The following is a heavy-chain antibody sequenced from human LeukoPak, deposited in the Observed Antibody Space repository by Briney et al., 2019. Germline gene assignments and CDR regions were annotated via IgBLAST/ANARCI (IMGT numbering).Heavy chain of an antibody. V-gene: IGHV1-69*13. CDR3: ARETDGYRFDY. J-gene: IGHJ4*02. CDR1: GGTFSSYA. CDR2: IIPIFGTS. D-gene: IGHD5-24*01. Sequence: SVKVSCKASGGTFSSYAINWVRQAPGQGLEWMGGIIPIFGTSNYAHKFQGRVTITADESTSTAYMELSSLRSEDTAVYYCARETDGYRFDYWGQGTLVTVSS.